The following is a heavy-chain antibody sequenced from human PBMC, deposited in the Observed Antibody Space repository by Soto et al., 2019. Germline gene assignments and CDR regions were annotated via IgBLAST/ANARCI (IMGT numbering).Heavy chain of an antibody. Sequence: EVQLLESGGGLVQPGGSLRLSCAASGFTFSSYAMSWVRQAPGKGLEWVSAISGSGGSTYYADSVKGRFTISRDNSKNTAYLQMNSLRAEDTAVYYCAKASGWFGEFDYWGQGTLVTVSS. D-gene: IGHD3-10*01. CDR1: GFTFSSYA. CDR2: ISGSGGST. CDR3: AKASGWFGEFDY. J-gene: IGHJ4*02. V-gene: IGHV3-23*01.